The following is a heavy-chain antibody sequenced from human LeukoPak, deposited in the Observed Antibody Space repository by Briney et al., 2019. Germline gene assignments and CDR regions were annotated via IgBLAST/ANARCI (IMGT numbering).Heavy chain of an antibody. J-gene: IGHJ4*02. V-gene: IGHV1-18*01. CDR3: ARGKGARDY. CDR2: ISANNGDT. Sequence: GASVKVSCKASGYTFTNYGVTWVRQAPGQGLEWMGWISANNGDTDYAQSLQGRVTMTRDTSTSTVQMELRSLRSDDTAVYYCARGKGARDYWGQGTLVTVSS. CDR1: GYTFTNYG.